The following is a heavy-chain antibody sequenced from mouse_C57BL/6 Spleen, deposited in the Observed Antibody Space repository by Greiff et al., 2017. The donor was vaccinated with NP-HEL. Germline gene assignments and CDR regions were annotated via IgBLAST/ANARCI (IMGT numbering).Heavy chain of an antibody. CDR3: AKRDGNYGEGAMDY. V-gene: IGHV2-5*01. J-gene: IGHJ4*01. CDR2: IWRGGST. CDR1: GFSLTSYG. Sequence: VKLQESGPGLVQPSQSLSITCTVSGFSLTSYGVHWVRQSPGKGLEWLGVIWRGGSTDYNAAFMSRLSITKDNSKSQVFFKMNSLQADDTAIYYCAKRDGNYGEGAMDYWGQGTSVTVSS. D-gene: IGHD2-1*01.